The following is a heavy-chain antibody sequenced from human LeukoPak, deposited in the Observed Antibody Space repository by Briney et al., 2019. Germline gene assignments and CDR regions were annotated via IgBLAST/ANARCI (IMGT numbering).Heavy chain of an antibody. CDR1: GYTFTGYY. CDR2: INPNSGGT. CDR3: ARDGRYFDWNWFDP. V-gene: IGHV1-2*02. J-gene: IGHJ5*02. D-gene: IGHD3-9*01. Sequence: ASVKVSCKASGYTFTGYYMHWVRQAPGQGLEWMGWINPNSGGTNYAQKLQGRVTMTRDTSISTAYMELSRLRSDDTAVYYCARDGRYFDWNWFDPWGQGTLVTVSS.